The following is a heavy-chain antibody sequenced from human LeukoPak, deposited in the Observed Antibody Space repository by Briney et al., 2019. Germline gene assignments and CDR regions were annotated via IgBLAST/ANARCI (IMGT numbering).Heavy chain of an antibody. V-gene: IGHV3-74*01. Sequence: GGSLRLACAASELTFSSYWMDWVRQAPGKGLVWVSRLNSDGSSTSYADSVKGRFTMSRDNSKNTLYLQMNSLRAEDTAVYYCAKDRLPPVWGIAAAGLDYWGQGTLVTVSS. D-gene: IGHD6-13*01. CDR3: AKDRLPPVWGIAAAGLDY. J-gene: IGHJ4*02. CDR2: LNSDGSST. CDR1: ELTFSSYW.